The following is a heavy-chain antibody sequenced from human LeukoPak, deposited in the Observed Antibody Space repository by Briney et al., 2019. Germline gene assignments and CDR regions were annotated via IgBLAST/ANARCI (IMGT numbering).Heavy chain of an antibody. Sequence: PSETLSLTCTFSVGSIIGSTSYWGWIRQPPGKGLDWIGIINYSGSTYYNPSLRSRVTISVETSKNQFSPKLNSVTASDKAVYYCARGYDYWGQGTLVTVSS. D-gene: IGHD3-22*01. CDR1: VGSIIGSTSY. V-gene: IGHV4-39*01. J-gene: IGHJ4*02. CDR3: ARGYDY. CDR2: INYSGST.